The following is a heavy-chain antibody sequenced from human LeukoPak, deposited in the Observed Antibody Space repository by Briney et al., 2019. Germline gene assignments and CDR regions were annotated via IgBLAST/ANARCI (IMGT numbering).Heavy chain of an antibody. CDR1: GYSFTSYW. CDR2: IDPSDSYT. V-gene: IGHV5-10-1*01. D-gene: IGHD6-13*01. Sequence: GESLRISCKGSGYSFTSYWISWVRQMPGKGLEWMGRIDPSDSYTNYSPSFQGHVTISADKSISTAYLQWSSLKASDTAMYYCARRLAAASDLNWFDPWGQGTLVTVSS. CDR3: ARRLAAASDLNWFDP. J-gene: IGHJ5*02.